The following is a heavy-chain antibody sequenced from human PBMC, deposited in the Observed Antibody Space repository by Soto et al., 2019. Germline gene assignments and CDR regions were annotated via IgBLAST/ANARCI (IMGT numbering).Heavy chain of an antibody. CDR1: GFTFSDFW. Sequence: EVQLVESGGGLVQPGGSLRLSCAASGFTFSDFWMSWVRQVPGKGLEWVANIKQDGSERYYVDSVKGRLTISRDNAKNSLYLQMNSLRVDVTAVYYCARGSSTSGWSYWGQGTLVTVSS. J-gene: IGHJ4*02. V-gene: IGHV3-7*05. CDR2: IKQDGSER. CDR3: ARGSSTSGWSY. D-gene: IGHD6-19*01.